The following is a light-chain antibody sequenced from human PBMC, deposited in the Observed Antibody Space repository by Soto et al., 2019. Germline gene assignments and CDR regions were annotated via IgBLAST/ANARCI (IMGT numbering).Light chain of an antibody. J-gene: IGKJ5*01. CDR1: QDIRVD. V-gene: IGKV1-6*01. CDR3: PQDYDFPYT. CDR2: AAS. Sequence: AIQMTQSPPSLSASVGDRVIITCRASQDIRVDVGWLQQRPGHAPNLLIYAASTLHTGVPSTFTGSGSGTDFTLTINHLQLEDVETYSSPQDYDFPYTFGQGTRLESK.